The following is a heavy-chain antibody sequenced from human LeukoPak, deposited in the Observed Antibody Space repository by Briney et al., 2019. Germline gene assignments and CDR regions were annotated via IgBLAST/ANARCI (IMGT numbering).Heavy chain of an antibody. CDR2: VHYSGTT. CDR1: DGPITNYD. V-gene: IGHV4-59*01. CDR3: ATGYGDFRVEGRYFYS. D-gene: IGHD4-17*01. Sequence: PSETLSLTCTVSDGPITNYDWSWFRQPPGKGLEFIGHVHYSGTTNYNPSLRSRVTISIDTSKKHFFLKLKSVTAADTAVYYCATGYGDFRVEGRYFYSWGQGTLVTVSS. J-gene: IGHJ4*02.